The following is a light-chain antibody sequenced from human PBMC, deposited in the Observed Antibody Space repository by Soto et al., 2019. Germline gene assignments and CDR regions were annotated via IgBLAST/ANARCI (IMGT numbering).Light chain of an antibody. J-gene: IGKJ1*01. CDR2: EAS. CDR1: QSVSSSS. CDR3: QQYGSSPRT. V-gene: IGKV3-20*01. Sequence: IVFTPSPRILSFSXRKIATLSCRASQSVSSSSLAWYQQNPGQAPRLLIYEASSRATGIPERFSGSGSGTDFTLTISRLEPEDFAVYYCQQYGSSPRTVGQGGKVDIK.